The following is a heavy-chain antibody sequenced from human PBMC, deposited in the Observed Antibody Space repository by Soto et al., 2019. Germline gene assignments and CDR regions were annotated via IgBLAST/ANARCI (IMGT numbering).Heavy chain of an antibody. Sequence: SETLSLTCTVSGGSLSSYFWSWIRQPPGKGLEWIGYIYSSGKTDYNPSLKTRVTISIDTSKSQFSLKLSSVTAADTAVYYCAKDSGYNYGYFRWFDPWGQGTRVTVSS. CDR1: GGSLSSYF. CDR2: IYSSGKT. J-gene: IGHJ5*02. CDR3: AKDSGYNYGYFRWFDP. D-gene: IGHD5-18*01. V-gene: IGHV4-59*01.